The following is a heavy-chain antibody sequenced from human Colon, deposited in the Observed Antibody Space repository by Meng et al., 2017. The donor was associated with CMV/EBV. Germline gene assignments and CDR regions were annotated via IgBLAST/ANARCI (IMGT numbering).Heavy chain of an antibody. J-gene: IGHJ5*01. CDR1: GDKVSSNSAT. CDR3: VRGSSGWDNWFDS. CDR2: TYLRSKWYI. Sequence: LRLSCAISGDKVSSNSATWNWIRQSPSRGLEWLARTYLRSKWYIAYADSVRSRINITTDTAKNQVSLQLSSVTPEDTAVYYCVRGSSGWDNWFDSWGQGTLVTVSS. V-gene: IGHV6-1*01. D-gene: IGHD6-19*01.